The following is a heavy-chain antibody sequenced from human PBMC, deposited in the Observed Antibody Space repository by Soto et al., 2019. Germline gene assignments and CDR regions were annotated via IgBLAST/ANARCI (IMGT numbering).Heavy chain of an antibody. CDR1: GFTFSRHA. Sequence: PGGSLRLSCVASGFTFSRHAVNWVRQAPGKGLERVSAISGNGGTTYYAGSVKGRFTISRDNSKNTLYLHMTSLRAEDTAVYYCAKERNCPAYGFGLDDWGQGTMVTVSS. D-gene: IGHD3-10*01. J-gene: IGHJ4*01. CDR2: ISGNGGTT. CDR3: AKERNCPAYGFGLDD. V-gene: IGHV3-23*01.